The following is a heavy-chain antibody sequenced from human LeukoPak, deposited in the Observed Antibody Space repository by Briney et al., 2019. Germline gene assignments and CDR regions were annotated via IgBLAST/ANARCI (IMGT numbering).Heavy chain of an antibody. CDR3: ARARYGSGGYFFDF. D-gene: IGHD3-10*01. CDR1: GFTFSSYW. V-gene: IGHV3-74*01. J-gene: IGHJ4*02. Sequence: PGGSLRLSCAASGFTFSSYWMHWVRQAPGKGLVWVSRINSDGSSTSYADSVKGRFTISRDNAKNTLYLQMNSLRAEDTAVYYCARARYGSGGYFFDFWGQGTLVTVSS. CDR2: INSDGSST.